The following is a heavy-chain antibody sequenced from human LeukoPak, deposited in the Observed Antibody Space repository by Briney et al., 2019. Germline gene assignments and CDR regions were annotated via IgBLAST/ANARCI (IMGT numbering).Heavy chain of an antibody. CDR1: GGSISSGSYY. CDR3: ATQDAYYGSTY. J-gene: IGHJ4*02. D-gene: IGHD3-10*01. CDR2: IYTSGST. V-gene: IGHV4-61*02. Sequence: PSETLSLTCTVSGGSISSGSYYWSWIRQPAGKGLEWIGRIYTSGSTNYNPSLKSRVTISVDTSKNQFSLKLSSVTAADTAVYYCATQDAYYGSTYWGQGTLVTVSS.